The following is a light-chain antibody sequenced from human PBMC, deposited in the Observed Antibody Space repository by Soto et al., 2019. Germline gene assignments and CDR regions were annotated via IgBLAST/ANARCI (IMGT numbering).Light chain of an antibody. CDR2: KAS. CDR1: QTISSW. CDR3: QQYNSYSRT. V-gene: IGKV1-5*03. Sequence: DIQMTQSHSTLSGSVGDRVTITCRASQTISSWLAWYQQKPGKAPKLLIYKASTLKSGVPSRLSGSGSGTEFTLTISRLQPDDFATYDCQQYNSYSRTFGQGTKVDIK. J-gene: IGKJ1*01.